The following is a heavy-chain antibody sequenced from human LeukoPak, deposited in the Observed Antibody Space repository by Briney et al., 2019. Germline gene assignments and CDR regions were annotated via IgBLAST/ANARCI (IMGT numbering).Heavy chain of an antibody. CDR3: ARQDSSSWYQSSVS. CDR2: INPTAGST. Sequence: GASVKVSCKGSGYAFISYYIHWVRQAPGQGLEWMGIINPTAGSTYYAQKFQGRVSMTRDMSTSTVYMELSSLRSEDTVVYYCARQDSSSWYQSSVSWGQGTLVTVSS. V-gene: IGHV1-46*01. D-gene: IGHD6-13*01. CDR1: GYAFISYY. J-gene: IGHJ4*02.